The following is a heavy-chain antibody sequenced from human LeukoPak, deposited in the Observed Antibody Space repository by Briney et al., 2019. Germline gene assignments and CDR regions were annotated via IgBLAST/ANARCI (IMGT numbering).Heavy chain of an antibody. CDR1: GYSISSGYY. V-gene: IGHV4-38-2*02. Sequence: SETLSLTCAVSGYSISSGYYWGWIRQPPGKGLEWIGSIYHSGSTYYNPSLKSRVTISVDTSKNQFSLKLSSVTAADTAVYYCARDSLLLWFGEPHYYYGMDVWGKGTTVTVSS. CDR3: ARDSLLLWFGEPHYYYGMDV. J-gene: IGHJ6*04. D-gene: IGHD3-10*01. CDR2: IYHSGST.